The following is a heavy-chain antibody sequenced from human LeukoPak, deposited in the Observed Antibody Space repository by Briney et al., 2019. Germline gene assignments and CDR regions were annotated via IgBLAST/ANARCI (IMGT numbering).Heavy chain of an antibody. Sequence: ASVKVSCKASGYTFTGYYMHWVRQAPGQGLEWMGWINPNSGGTNYAQKFQGRVTMTRDTSISTAYMGLSRLRSDDTAVYYCARECIAVAGSHYYYYYGMDVWGQGTTVTVSS. CDR2: INPNSGGT. CDR1: GYTFTGYY. J-gene: IGHJ6*02. D-gene: IGHD6-19*01. V-gene: IGHV1-2*02. CDR3: ARECIAVAGSHYYYYYGMDV.